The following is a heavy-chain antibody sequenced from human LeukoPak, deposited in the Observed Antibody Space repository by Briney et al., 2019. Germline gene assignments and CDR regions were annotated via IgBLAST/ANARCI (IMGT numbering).Heavy chain of an antibody. D-gene: IGHD3-10*01. J-gene: IGHJ4*02. Sequence: GGSLRLSCAASGFTFSSYGMHWVRQAPGKGLEWVAVISYDGSKKYYADSVKGRFTISRDNTKNTLYLQMNSLRGEDTAVYYCAKDHYSGGGLFDYWGQGTPVTVSS. CDR3: AKDHYSGGGLFDY. V-gene: IGHV3-30*18. CDR1: GFTFSSYG. CDR2: ISYDGSKK.